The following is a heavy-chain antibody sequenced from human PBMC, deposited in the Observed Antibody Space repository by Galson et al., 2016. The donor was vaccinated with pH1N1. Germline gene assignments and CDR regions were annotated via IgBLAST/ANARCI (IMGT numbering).Heavy chain of an antibody. CDR3: ARDRNYYGPSDTFNV. V-gene: IGHV3-30*04. J-gene: IGHJ3*01. CDR2: ISNDGSYE. CDR1: GFTFSQHS. Sequence: SLRLSCAGSGFTFSQHSLHWVRQTPGKGLEWVAVISNDGSYEYYRDSVKGRFIISRDNSENTMFLQMDSLRAEDTGFYYCARDRNYYGPSDTFNVWGLGTQVTVSS. D-gene: IGHD3-10*01.